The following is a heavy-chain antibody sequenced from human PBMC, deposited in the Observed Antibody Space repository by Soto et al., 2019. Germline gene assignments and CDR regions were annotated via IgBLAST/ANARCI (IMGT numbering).Heavy chain of an antibody. CDR3: AKDTRASGGVRIVVVAATLFY. CDR1: GFTFSSYA. Sequence: GGSLRLSCAASGFTFSSYAMSWVRQAPGKGLEWVSAISGSGGSTYYADSVKGRFTISRDNSKNTLYLQMNSLRAEDTAVYYCAKDTRASGGVRIVVVAATLFYGGQGTLVTVSS. J-gene: IGHJ4*02. V-gene: IGHV3-23*01. CDR2: ISGSGGST. D-gene: IGHD2-15*01.